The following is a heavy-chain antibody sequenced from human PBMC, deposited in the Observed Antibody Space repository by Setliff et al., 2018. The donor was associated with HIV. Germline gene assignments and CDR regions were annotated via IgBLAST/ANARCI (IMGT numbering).Heavy chain of an antibody. CDR2: IYYSGST. V-gene: IGHV4-39*01. D-gene: IGHD6-19*01. CDR1: GGSISSSSHY. CDR3: ARLGRGIAVAGARIDY. J-gene: IGHJ4*02. Sequence: SETLSLTCTVSGGSISSSSHYWGWIRQSPGKGLEWIGSIYYSGSTYYNSSLKSRATIFADTSKNQLSLKLRSVTAADTAVYYCARLGRGIAVAGARIDYWGRGTLVTVSS.